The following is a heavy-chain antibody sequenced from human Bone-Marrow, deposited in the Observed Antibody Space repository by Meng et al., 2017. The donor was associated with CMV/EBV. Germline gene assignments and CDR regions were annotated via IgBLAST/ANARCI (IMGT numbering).Heavy chain of an antibody. CDR2: INPNSGGT. D-gene: IGHD3-3*01. Sequence: ASVKVSCKASGYTFTGYHMHWVRQAPGQGLEWMGWINPNSGGTNYAQKFQGRVTMTRDTSISTAYMELSRLRSDDTAVYYCTVGPGGRFLEWPKIIGFDYGMDVWGQGTTVTVSS. CDR3: TVGPGGRFLEWPKIIGFDYGMDV. V-gene: IGHV1-2*02. J-gene: IGHJ6*02. CDR1: GYTFTGYH.